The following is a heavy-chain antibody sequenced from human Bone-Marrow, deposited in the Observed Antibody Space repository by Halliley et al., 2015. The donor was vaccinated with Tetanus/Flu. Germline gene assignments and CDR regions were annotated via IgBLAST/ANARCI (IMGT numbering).Heavy chain of an antibody. D-gene: IGHD3-10*01. J-gene: IGHJ6*02. CDR2: K. V-gene: IGHV3-30*03. CDR3: ARENGDYGAGTLGVWQRTYYGMDV. Sequence: KQYGDPVKGRFTVSRYNSENTLYLQMNSLKPEDTAVYYCARENGDYGAGTLGVWQRTYYGMDVWGQGTTVIVSS.